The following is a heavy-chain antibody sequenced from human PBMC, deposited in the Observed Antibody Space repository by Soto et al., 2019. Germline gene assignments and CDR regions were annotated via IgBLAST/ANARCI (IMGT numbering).Heavy chain of an antibody. CDR1: GGSISSGGYY. V-gene: IGHV4-31*03. D-gene: IGHD5-18*01. Sequence: QVQLQESGPGLVKPSQNLSLTCTVSGGSISSGGYYWSWIRQHPGKGLEWIGYIYYSGSTYYNPSLQSRVTISVDTSKNQFSLKLSSVTAAATAVYYCARSGYSYGPNPLLYWGQGTLVTVSS. J-gene: IGHJ4*02. CDR2: IYYSGST. CDR3: ARSGYSYGPNPLLY.